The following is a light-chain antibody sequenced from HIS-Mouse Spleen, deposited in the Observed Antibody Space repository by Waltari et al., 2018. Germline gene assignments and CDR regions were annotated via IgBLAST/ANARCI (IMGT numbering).Light chain of an antibody. Sequence: QSALTQPASVSGSPGQPITISCTGPSSAVGGYNYFSWYQQHPGKAPKLMIYDVSNRPSGVSNRFSGSKSGNTASLTISGLQAEDEADYYCSSYTSSSTEVFGGGTKLTVL. CDR1: SSAVGGYNY. V-gene: IGLV2-14*03. CDR3: SSYTSSSTEV. J-gene: IGLJ2*01. CDR2: DVS.